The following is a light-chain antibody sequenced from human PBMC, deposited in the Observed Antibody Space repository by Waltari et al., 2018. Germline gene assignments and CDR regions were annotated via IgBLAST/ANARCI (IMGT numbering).Light chain of an antibody. CDR1: SSDVGSYNL. Sequence: QSALTQPASVSGSPGQSITIPCTGTSSDVGSYNLVSWYQQHPGKAPKLMIYEVSKRPSGVSNRFSGSKSGNTASQTISGLQAEDEADYYCCSYAGSSTFVVFGGGTKLTVL. V-gene: IGLV2-23*02. CDR2: EVS. CDR3: CSYAGSSTFVV. J-gene: IGLJ2*01.